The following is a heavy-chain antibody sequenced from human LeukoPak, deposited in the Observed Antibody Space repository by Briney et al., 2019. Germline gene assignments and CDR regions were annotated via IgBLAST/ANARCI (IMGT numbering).Heavy chain of an antibody. CDR1: GLTFSDYY. D-gene: IGHD6-13*01. V-gene: IGHV3-11*03. Sequence: GGSLRLSCAASGLTFSDYYMSWSRQAPGKGLEWVSYISSSSSYTNYADSVKGRFTISRDNAKNSLYLQMNSLRAEDTAVYYCARLRRALKQQLGFFDYWGPGTLVTVSS. CDR2: ISSSSSYT. J-gene: IGHJ4*02. CDR3: ARLRRALKQQLGFFDY.